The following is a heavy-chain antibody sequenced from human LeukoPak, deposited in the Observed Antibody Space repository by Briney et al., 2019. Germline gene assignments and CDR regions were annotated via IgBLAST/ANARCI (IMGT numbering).Heavy chain of an antibody. CDR3: AKAIYASGSPYTSIDY. J-gene: IGHJ4*02. V-gene: IGHV3-23*01. CDR2: ISGSGEST. Sequence: PGGSLRLSCAASGLTFNNYAVGRVRQAPGKGLEWVSVISGSGESTIYADSVKGRITISRDNSKDTLYLQMNSLRAEDTAVYYCAKAIYASGSPYTSIDYWGQGTLVTVSS. D-gene: IGHD3-10*01. CDR1: GLTFNNYA.